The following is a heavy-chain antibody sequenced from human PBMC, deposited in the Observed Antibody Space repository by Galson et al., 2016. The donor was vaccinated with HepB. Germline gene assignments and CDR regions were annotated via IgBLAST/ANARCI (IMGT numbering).Heavy chain of an antibody. Sequence: SLRLSCAASGFTFSNFAMTWVRQAPGKGLEWVSLISESGGRTYYADSVKGRFTMSRDNSKNTVFLQMNSLRAEDTAVYYCAKVLLGAMAEAFDIWGQGKMVTVSS. CDR3: AKVLLGAMAEAFDI. V-gene: IGHV3-23*01. J-gene: IGHJ3*02. CDR1: GFTFSNFA. D-gene: IGHD1-26*01. CDR2: ISESGGRT.